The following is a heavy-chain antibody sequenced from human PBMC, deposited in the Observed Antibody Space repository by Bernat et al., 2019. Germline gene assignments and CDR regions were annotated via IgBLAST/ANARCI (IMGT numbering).Heavy chain of an antibody. CDR3: ARVGVQAAGWDYYYGMDV. Sequence: QVQLVESGGGVVQPGRSLRLSCAASGFTFSSYAMHWVRQAPGKRLEWVAVISYDGSNKYYADSVKGRFTISRDNSKNTLYLQMNSLRAEDTAVYYCARVGVQAAGWDYYYGMDVWGQGTTVTVSS. CDR1: GFTFSSYA. V-gene: IGHV3-30-3*01. CDR2: ISYDGSNK. D-gene: IGHD6-13*01. J-gene: IGHJ6*02.